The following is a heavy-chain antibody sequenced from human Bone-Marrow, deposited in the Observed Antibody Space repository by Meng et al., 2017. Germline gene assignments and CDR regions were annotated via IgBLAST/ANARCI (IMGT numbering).Heavy chain of an antibody. CDR1: GGSISSSNPY. Sequence: GSLRLSCTVSGGSISSSNPYWAWIRQPPGMGLEWLGSLYYSGITYYNASLKNRLTISVDTSKNQFSLRLQSVTAADTAAYYCARDPVAAAGSNRFDNWGQG. CDR3: ARDPVAAAGSNRFDN. V-gene: IGHV4-39*07. CDR2: LYYSGIT. J-gene: IGHJ4*02. D-gene: IGHD6-13*01.